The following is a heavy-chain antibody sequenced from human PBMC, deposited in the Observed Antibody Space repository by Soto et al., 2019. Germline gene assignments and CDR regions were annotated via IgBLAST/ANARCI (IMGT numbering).Heavy chain of an antibody. V-gene: IGHV4-59*01. CDR3: ARGVGALGYYYYYYMDV. CDR1: GGSISSYY. CDR2: IYYSGST. D-gene: IGHD2-15*01. J-gene: IGHJ6*03. Sequence: SETLSLTCTVSGGSISSYYWSWIRQPPGKGLEWIGYIYYSGSTNYNPSLKSRVTISVDTSKNQFSLKLSSVTAADTAVYYCARGVGALGYYYYYYMDVWGKGTTVTVSS.